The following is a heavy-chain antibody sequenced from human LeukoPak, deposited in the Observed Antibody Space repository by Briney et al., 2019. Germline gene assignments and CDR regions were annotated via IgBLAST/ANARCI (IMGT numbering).Heavy chain of an antibody. J-gene: IGHJ4*02. CDR1: GFTFSSYS. D-gene: IGHD3-10*01. Sequence: PGGSLRLSCAASGFTFSSYSMNWVRQAPGKGLEWVSSISSSSSYIYYADSVRGRFTISRDNAKNSLYLQMNSLRAEDTAVYYCAKGARGGTMVRGVGWGQGTLVTVSS. V-gene: IGHV3-21*04. CDR3: AKGARGGTMVRGVG. CDR2: ISSSSSYI.